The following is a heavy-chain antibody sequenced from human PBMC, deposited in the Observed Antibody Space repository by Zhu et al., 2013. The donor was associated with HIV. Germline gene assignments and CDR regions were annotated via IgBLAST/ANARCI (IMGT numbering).Heavy chain of an antibody. Sequence: QVRTGAGLGREARNFGASVKVSCKASGYIFTDYYIHWVRQAPGQGLEWMGWINPDTGGTNSVQKFQGRVTLTRDTSNRTAYMEMGGLTSDDTAVYYCARAVAATGVRFDYWGQGTLVTVSS. CDR2: INPDTGGT. CDR1: GYIFTDYY. D-gene: IGHD6-19*01. J-gene: IGHJ4*02. CDR3: ARAVAATGVRFDY. V-gene: IGHV1-2*02.